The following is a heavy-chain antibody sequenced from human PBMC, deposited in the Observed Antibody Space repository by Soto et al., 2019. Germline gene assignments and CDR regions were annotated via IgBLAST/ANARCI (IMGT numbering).Heavy chain of an antibody. CDR3: AKWGEVSHNPGGNYYYGMDV. CDR2: ILYDGSDK. CDR1: GFTFGNYG. J-gene: IGHJ6*02. Sequence: QVQLVESGGGVVQPGTSLRLSSAASGFTFGNYGMHWVRQPPGKGLEWISSILYDGSDKYYADSVKGRFTISRDGSKNTRYLQMDSLRPEDTAVYYCAKWGEVSHNPGGNYYYGMDVWGQGTTVTVSS. V-gene: IGHV3-30*18. D-gene: IGHD3-16*01.